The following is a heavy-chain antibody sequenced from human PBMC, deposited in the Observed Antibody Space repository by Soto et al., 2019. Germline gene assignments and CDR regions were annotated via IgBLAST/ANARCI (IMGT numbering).Heavy chain of an antibody. CDR1: GFTFSTYW. Sequence: PGGSLRLSCAASGFTFSTYWMSWVRRAPGKGLEWLANIKEDGSEKYYVDSLKGRFTISRDNAKNSLYVQMNSLRVEDTAVYYCARGGIGYCSGGTCFYTAFDMWGQGSMVTVSS. J-gene: IGHJ3*02. CDR3: ARGGIGYCSGGTCFYTAFDM. CDR2: IKEDGSEK. D-gene: IGHD2-15*01. V-gene: IGHV3-7*01.